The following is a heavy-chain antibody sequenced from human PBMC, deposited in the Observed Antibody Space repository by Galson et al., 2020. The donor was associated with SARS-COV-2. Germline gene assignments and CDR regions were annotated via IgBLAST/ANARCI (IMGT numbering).Heavy chain of an antibody. V-gene: IGHV3-13*01. Sequence: GGSMRLSCAASGFTFSSYDMHWVRQATGKGLEWVSAIGTAGDTYYPGSVKGRFTISRENAKNSLYLQMNSLRAGDTAVYYCARGTVTRAGYYYYYYYMDVWGIGTTVTVSS. J-gene: IGHJ6*03. CDR1: GFTFSSYD. CDR2: IGTAGDT. D-gene: IGHD4-4*01. CDR3: ARGTVTRAGYYYYYYYMDV.